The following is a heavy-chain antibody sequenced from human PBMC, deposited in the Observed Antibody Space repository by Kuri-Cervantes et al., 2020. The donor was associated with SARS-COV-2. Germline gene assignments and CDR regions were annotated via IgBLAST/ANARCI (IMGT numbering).Heavy chain of an antibody. D-gene: IGHD2-8*01. J-gene: IGHJ5*02. CDR2: IYHSGST. V-gene: IGHV4-38-2*01. CDR1: GYPISSGYY. CDR3: ARALRCTNGVCYRSWFDP. Sequence: ESLKISCAVSGYPISSGYYWGWIRQPPGKGLEWIGSIYHSGSTYYNPSLKSRVTISVDTSKNQFSLKLSSVTAADTAVYYCARALRCTNGVCYRSWFDPWGQGTLVTVSS.